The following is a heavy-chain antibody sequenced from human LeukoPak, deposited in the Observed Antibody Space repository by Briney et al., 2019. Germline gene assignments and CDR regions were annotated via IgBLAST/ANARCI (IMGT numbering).Heavy chain of an antibody. CDR3: ARDDYLDAFDI. J-gene: IGHJ3*02. V-gene: IGHV1-8*01. Sequence: ASVKVSCKASGYTFTSYEINWVRQATGQGLEWMGCMNPNRGNTGYAQKCQGRVTMTRNTSISTAYMELSSLRSEDTAVYYCARDDYLDAFDIWGQGTMVAVSS. CDR2: MNPNRGNT. CDR1: GYTFTSYE. D-gene: IGHD2/OR15-2a*01.